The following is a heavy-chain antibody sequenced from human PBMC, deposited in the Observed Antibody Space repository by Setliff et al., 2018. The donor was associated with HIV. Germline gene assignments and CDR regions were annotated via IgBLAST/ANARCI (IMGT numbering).Heavy chain of an antibody. CDR1: GGSISSSAYY. D-gene: IGHD2-2*01. Sequence: PSETLSLTCSVSGGSISSSAYYWGWIRQPPGKGLEWIGNIYYSGTTYYNPSLKSRVTISVDTSKKQFSLKLTSVTAADAAIYYCVASSSWSCRLNYWGQGTLVTVSS. CDR3: VASSSWSCRLNY. V-gene: IGHV4-39*01. CDR2: IYYSGTT. J-gene: IGHJ4*02.